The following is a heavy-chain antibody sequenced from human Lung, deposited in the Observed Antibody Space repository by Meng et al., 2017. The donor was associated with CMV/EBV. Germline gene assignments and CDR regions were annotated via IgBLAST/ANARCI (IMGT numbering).Heavy chain of an antibody. J-gene: IGHJ2*01. CDR1: GYSISSGYY. D-gene: IGHD6-13*01. Sequence: SCTVSGYSISSGYYWGWIRQPPGKGLEWIGSIYHSGSTYYNPSLKSRVTISVDTSKNQFSLKLSSVTAADTAVYYCARPGAAAETEGFDSWGRGXLVTSSS. V-gene: IGHV4-38-2*02. CDR2: IYHSGST. CDR3: ARPGAAAETEGFDS.